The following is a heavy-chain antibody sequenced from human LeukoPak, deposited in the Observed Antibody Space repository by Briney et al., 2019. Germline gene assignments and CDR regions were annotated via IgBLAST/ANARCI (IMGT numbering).Heavy chain of an antibody. J-gene: IGHJ6*02. CDR3: ATPLDYGDFYYYYGMDV. D-gene: IGHD4-17*01. V-gene: IGHV1-69*02. CDR1: GGTFSRYT. Sequence: RASVKVSCKASGGTFSRYTISWVPHAPGQGLEWMGRIIPILGIANYAQKFQGRVTITADKSTSTAYMELSSLRSEDTAVYYCATPLDYGDFYYYYGMDVWGQGTTVTVSS. CDR2: IIPILGIA.